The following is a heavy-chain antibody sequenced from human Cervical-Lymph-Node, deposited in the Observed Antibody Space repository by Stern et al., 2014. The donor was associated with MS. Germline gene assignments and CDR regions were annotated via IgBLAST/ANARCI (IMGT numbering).Heavy chain of an antibody. CDR2: IIPIFGP. CDR3: VGPDFHL. CDR1: GGTFSSTG. Sequence: VQLVESGAEAKRPGSSVRVSCEVFGGTFSSTGINWARQAPGRGLEWVGGIIPIFGPKYAPEFLGTVTISADESASTAYLDLRSLISADTAVFYCVGPDFHLWGQGTLVTVSS. D-gene: IGHD3/OR15-3a*01. V-gene: IGHV1-69*01. J-gene: IGHJ5*02.